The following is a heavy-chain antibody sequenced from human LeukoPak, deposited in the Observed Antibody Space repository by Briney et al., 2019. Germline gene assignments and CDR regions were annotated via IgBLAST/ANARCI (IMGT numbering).Heavy chain of an antibody. CDR3: ARYTISYYMDV. CDR1: GYTFTSHD. Sequence: ATVRVSCKASGYTFTSHDINWVRQATGQGLEWMGYMNPNSGDTDYAQKFQGRVTMTRNTSISTAYMELRSLRSDDTAVYYCARYTISYYMDVWGKGTTVTVSS. D-gene: IGHD3-3*01. J-gene: IGHJ6*03. CDR2: MNPNSGDT. V-gene: IGHV1-8*01.